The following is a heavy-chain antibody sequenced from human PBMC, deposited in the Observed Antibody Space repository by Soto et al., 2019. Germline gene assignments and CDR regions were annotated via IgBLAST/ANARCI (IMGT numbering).Heavy chain of an antibody. CDR2: ISGSGGST. CDR1: GLNFSKYA. V-gene: IGHV3-23*01. CDR3: AKTPSYGDFLYYLDY. J-gene: IGHJ4*01. Sequence: EVQLLESGGGLVQPGGSLRLSCAASGLNFSKYAMSWVRQAPGKGLEWVSAISGSGGSTYYADSVKGRFNISRDNTKNTLYLQMNSLRAEDTAVYYCAKTPSYGDFLYYLDYWGHGTLVTVSS. D-gene: IGHD4-17*01.